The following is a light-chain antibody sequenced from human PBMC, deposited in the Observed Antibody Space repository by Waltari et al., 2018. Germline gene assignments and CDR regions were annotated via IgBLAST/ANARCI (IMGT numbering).Light chain of an antibody. J-gene: IGKJ4*01. CDR1: ESFAAY. Sequence: EIVLTQSPATLYLSPGERVTLSCRASESFAAYLGWYQQRLGPPPRLLIYDASNRATCIPARFSGSGSGTDFTLTIDSLEPEDFAVYYCQQRFRWPLTFGGGTRVE. V-gene: IGKV3-11*01. CDR3: QQRFRWPLT. CDR2: DAS.